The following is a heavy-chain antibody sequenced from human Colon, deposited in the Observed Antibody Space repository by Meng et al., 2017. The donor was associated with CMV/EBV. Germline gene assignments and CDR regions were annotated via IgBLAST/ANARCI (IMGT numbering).Heavy chain of an antibody. CDR3: GTFGGDFDY. CDR2: INPYSGDT. V-gene: IGHV1-2*02. Sequence: KSGVEMRRPGASVKGSCKSYGYTFSGYWSHWVRQAPGQGLEWIGWINPYSGDTIYAQKFEVGVTMTRDASITTAYLELSSLKSDDTAVYYCGTFGGDFDYWGQGTLVTVSS. CDR1: GYTFSGYW. D-gene: IGHD3-3*01. J-gene: IGHJ4*02.